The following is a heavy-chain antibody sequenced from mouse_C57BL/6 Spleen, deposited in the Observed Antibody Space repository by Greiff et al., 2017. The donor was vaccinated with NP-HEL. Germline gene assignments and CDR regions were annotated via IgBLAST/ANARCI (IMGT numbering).Heavy chain of an antibody. D-gene: IGHD1-1*01. CDR2: ISDGGSYT. Sequence: EVMLVESGGGLVKPGGSLKLSCAASGFTFSSYAMSWVRQTPEKRLEWVATISDGGSYTYYPDNVKGRFTISRDNAKNNLYLQMSHLKSEDTAMYYCARERNYYGSPFAYWGQGTLVTVSA. CDR3: ARERNYYGSPFAY. V-gene: IGHV5-4*01. J-gene: IGHJ3*01. CDR1: GFTFSSYA.